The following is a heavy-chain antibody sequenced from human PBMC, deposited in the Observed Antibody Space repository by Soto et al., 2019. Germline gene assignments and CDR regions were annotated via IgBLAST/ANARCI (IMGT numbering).Heavy chain of an antibody. CDR2: ISCYNGKT. D-gene: IGHD3-3*01. J-gene: IGHJ6*02. Sequence: QVQVVQSGDEVKETGASVRVSCKTSGYSFTAYGISWVRQAPGQGLEWMGWISCYNGKTKYAQKVQGRVTMTTDTPTSKGYMEVRGLRSDDPAIYYCARDAPPPELQFLEWHNYDSTGRDAGGQGTTVTVSS. V-gene: IGHV1-18*01. CDR1: GYSFTAYG. CDR3: ARDAPPPELQFLEWHNYDSTGRDA.